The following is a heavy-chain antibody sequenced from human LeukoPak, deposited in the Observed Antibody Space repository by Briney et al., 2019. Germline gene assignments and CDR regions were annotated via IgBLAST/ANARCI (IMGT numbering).Heavy chain of an antibody. J-gene: IGHJ4*02. CDR3: ARETIFGVVIIDY. CDR1: GGSISSYY. Sequence: SETLSLTCTVSGGSISSYYWSWIRQPPGKGLEWIGYIYYSGSTNYNPSLKSRVTISVDTSKNQFSLQLNSVTPEDTAVYYCARETIFGVVIIDYWGQGTLVTVSS. CDR2: IYYSGST. D-gene: IGHD3-3*01. V-gene: IGHV4-59*12.